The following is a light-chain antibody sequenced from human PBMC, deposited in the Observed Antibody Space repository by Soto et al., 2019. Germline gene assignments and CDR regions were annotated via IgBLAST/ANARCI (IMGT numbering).Light chain of an antibody. CDR3: GTWDSSLSAGV. J-gene: IGLJ3*02. CDR2: DNN. Sequence: QSVLTQPPSVSAAPGQKVTISCSGSSSNIGNNYVSWYQQLPGTAPKLLIYDNNKRPSGIPDRFSGSKSSTSATLGITGLQTGDEADYYCGTWDSSLSAGVFGGGTKLTVL. CDR1: SSNIGNNY. V-gene: IGLV1-51*01.